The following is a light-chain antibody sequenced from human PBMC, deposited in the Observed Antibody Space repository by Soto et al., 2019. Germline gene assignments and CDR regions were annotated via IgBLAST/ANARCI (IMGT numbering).Light chain of an antibody. Sequence: SLGASVKLTCTLSSGHSSYAIAWHQQQPEKGPRYLMKLNSDGSHNKGDGIPDRFSGSSSGAERYLTISSLQSEDEADYYCQTWGTGIVVFGGGTKVTVL. V-gene: IGLV4-69*01. CDR1: SGHSSYA. J-gene: IGLJ2*01. CDR3: QTWGTGIVV. CDR2: LNSDGSH.